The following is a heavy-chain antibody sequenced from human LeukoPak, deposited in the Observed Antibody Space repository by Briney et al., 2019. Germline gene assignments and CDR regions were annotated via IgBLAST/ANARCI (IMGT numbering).Heavy chain of an antibody. CDR1: RFTFSSYW. Sequence: GGSLRLSCEASRFTFSSYWMSWVRQAPGKGLEWVANIKDDGSQKNYIDSVKGRFTISRDNDKASLFLQMNSLSSEDTAVYYCARRNSGTWWSFDSWGQGTLVTVSS. CDR3: ARRNSGTWWSFDS. J-gene: IGHJ4*02. V-gene: IGHV3-7*01. CDR2: IKDDGSQK. D-gene: IGHD2-15*01.